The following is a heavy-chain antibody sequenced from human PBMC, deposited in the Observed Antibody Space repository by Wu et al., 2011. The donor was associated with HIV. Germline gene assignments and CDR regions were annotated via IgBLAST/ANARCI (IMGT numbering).Heavy chain of an antibody. J-gene: IGHJ6*02. CDR2: IMPMFGTA. Sequence: QVQLVQSGAGGEEAWVLGEGLLPGLWRHFSSYAISWVRQAPGQGLEWMGRIMPMFGTANYAQRFQGRVTLTADKSTSTAYMELSSLRSEDTAVYFCARVPPPSTVTPNYFYTMDVWGQGTTVTVSS. CDR1: RHFSSYA. V-gene: IGHV1-69*14. D-gene: IGHD4-17*01. CDR3: ARVPPPSTVTPNYFYTMDV.